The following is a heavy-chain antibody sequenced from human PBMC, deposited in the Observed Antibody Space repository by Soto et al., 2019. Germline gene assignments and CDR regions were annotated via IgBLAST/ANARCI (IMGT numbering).Heavy chain of an antibody. CDR2: IGTTGDT. D-gene: IGHD3-10*01. CDR3: ARGSRLGSGSLRPGPSDIFDI. V-gene: IGHV3-13*01. J-gene: IGHJ3*02. Sequence: GGPLRLSCAASGFMFRVYDMHWVRQPAGKGLEWVSAIGTTGDTYYAGSVKGRFTISREDARSSLYLRVNSLRVGDTAVYYCARGSRLGSGSLRPGPSDIFDIWGQGTTVTVSS. CDR1: GFMFRVYD.